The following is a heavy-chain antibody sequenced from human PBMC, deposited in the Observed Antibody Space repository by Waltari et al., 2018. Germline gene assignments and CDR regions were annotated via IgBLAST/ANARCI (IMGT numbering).Heavy chain of an antibody. V-gene: IGHV3-74*01. CDR3: VRGMGDY. CDR1: GFTFSSYW. CDR2: INNDGLII. D-gene: IGHD3-10*01. Sequence: EVQLVESGGGLIQPGGSLRLSCAASGFTFSSYWMHWVRQAPGNGLVWVSRINNDGLIINYADAVKGRFTVSRDNAKNTLYLQMNSLRAEDTAVYYCVRGMGDYCGQGTLVTVSS. J-gene: IGHJ4*02.